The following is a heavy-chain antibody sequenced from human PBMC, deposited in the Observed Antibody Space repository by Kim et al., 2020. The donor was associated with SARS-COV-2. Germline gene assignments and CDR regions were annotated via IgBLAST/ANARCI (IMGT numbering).Heavy chain of an antibody. J-gene: IGHJ4*02. D-gene: IGHD2-15*01. CDR2: ISSNGDRT. V-gene: IGHV3-64D*06. Sequence: GGSLRLSCSVSGFSFTDYGINWVRQAPGKGLEYVSAISSNGDRTYYADSVRGRFTISRDTSKNTVNLEMSSLRTEDTAVYYCVRYSGIPLDYWGQGTLVTVSS. CDR1: GFSFTDYG. CDR3: VRYSGIPLDY.